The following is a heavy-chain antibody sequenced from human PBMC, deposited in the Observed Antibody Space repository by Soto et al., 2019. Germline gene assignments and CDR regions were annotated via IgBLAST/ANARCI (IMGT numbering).Heavy chain of an antibody. CDR2: ISAYNGNT. Sequence: GASVKVSCKASGYTFTSYGISWVRQAPGQGLEWMGWISAYNGNTNYAQKLQGRVTMTTDTSTSTAYMELRSLRSDDTAVYYCARVEEPSGWYPNLFDYWGQGTLVTVSS. J-gene: IGHJ4*02. CDR3: ARVEEPSGWYPNLFDY. V-gene: IGHV1-18*01. CDR1: GYTFTSYG. D-gene: IGHD6-19*01.